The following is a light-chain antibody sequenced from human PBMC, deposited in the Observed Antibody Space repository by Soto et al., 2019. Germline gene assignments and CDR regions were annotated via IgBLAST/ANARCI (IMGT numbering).Light chain of an antibody. V-gene: IGLV8-61*01. Sequence: QAVVTQEPSFSVSPGRTVTLTCGLSSGSVSTSYYPSLYQQAPGQSPRTLIYSTNTRSSGVPDRFSGSILGNKAALTITGAHADDESDYYCVLYMGSGISVFGGGTKLTVL. J-gene: IGLJ3*02. CDR1: SGSVSTSYY. CDR3: VLYMGSGISV. CDR2: STN.